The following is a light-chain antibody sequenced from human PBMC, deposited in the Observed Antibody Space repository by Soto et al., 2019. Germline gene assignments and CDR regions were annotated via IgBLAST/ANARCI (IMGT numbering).Light chain of an antibody. Sequence: QSALTQPPSASGSPGQSVTISCTGTSSDVGGYKYVSWYQQYPGKAPKLMIYEVNKRPSGVPDRFSGSKSGNTASLTVSGLQTEDEADYYCSSYGGSNDFVLFGGGTKVTVL. CDR3: SSYGGSNDFVL. CDR1: SSDVGGYKY. J-gene: IGLJ2*01. CDR2: EVN. V-gene: IGLV2-8*01.